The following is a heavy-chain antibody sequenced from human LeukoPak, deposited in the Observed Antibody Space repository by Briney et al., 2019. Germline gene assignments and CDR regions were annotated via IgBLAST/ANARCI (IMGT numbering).Heavy chain of an antibody. J-gene: IGHJ4*02. CDR1: GGSISSGDYY. D-gene: IGHD6-6*01. Sequence: SQTLSLTXTVSGGSISSGDYYWSWIRQPPGKGLEWIGYIYYSGSTYYNPSLKSRVTISVDTSKNQFSLKLSSVTAADTAVYYCARGYSSSEFIDYWGQGTLVTVSS. V-gene: IGHV4-30-4*08. CDR2: IYYSGST. CDR3: ARGYSSSEFIDY.